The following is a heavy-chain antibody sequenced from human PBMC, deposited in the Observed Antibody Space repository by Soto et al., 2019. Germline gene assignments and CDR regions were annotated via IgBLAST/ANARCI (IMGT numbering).Heavy chain of an antibody. J-gene: IGHJ4*02. CDR1: GFSLSTSGVG. CDR3: ANRSDPYAFDY. Sequence: QITLKESGPTLVKPTQTLTLTCTFSGFSLSTSGVGVGWIRQPPGKALEWLALIYWDNDKRYSPSLKSRLTITKDTPKNLLVLTMTNLDPVETATYYCANRSDPYAFDYWGQGTLVTVSS. V-gene: IGHV2-5*02. CDR2: IYWDNDK. D-gene: IGHD2-2*01.